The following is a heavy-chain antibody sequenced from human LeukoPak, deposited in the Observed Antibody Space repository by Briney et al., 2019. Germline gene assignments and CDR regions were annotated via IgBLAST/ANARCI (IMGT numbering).Heavy chain of an antibody. CDR2: INPNSGGT. CDR1: GYTFTGYY. V-gene: IGHV1-2*02. Sequence: ASVKVSCKASGYTFTGYYMHWVRQAPGQGLEWMGWINPNSGGTKYVQKFQGRVTMTRDTSISTAYMELSRLRSDDTAVYYCASHPSVGAFYYDSSGYLDSWGQGTLVTVSS. CDR3: ASHPSVGAFYYDSSGYLDS. D-gene: IGHD3-22*01. J-gene: IGHJ4*02.